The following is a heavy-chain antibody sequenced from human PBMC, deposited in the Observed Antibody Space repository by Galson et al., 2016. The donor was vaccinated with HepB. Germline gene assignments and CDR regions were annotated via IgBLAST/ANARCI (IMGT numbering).Heavy chain of an antibody. D-gene: IGHD1-26*01. CDR3: AREALLGATDWYFDL. CDR1: GFTFSRYA. CDR2: ISSDGTNK. Sequence: SLRLSCAGSGFTFSRYAMHWARQAPGKGLEWVAVISSDGTNKYYADSVRGRFTISRDNSKNTLYLQMKTLRVEDRATFYCAREALLGATDWYFDLWGRGTLVTVSS. V-gene: IGHV3-30-3*01. J-gene: IGHJ2*01.